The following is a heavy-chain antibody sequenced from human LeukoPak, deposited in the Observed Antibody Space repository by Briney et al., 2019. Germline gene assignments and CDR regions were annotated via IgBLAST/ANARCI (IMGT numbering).Heavy chain of an antibody. CDR1: GFTFSDYY. CDR3: ARDSKWLAPPSFDY. V-gene: IGHV3-11*04. J-gene: IGHJ4*02. CDR2: ISSSGSTI. D-gene: IGHD6-19*01. Sequence: PGGSLRLSCAASGFTFSDYYMSWIRQAPGKGLEWVSYISSSGSTIYYADSVKGRFTISRDNAKNSLYLQMNSLRAEDTAVYYCARDSKWLAPPSFDYWGQGTLVTVSS.